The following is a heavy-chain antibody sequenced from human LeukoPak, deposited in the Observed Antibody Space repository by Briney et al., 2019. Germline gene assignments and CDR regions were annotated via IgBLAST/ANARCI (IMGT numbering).Heavy chain of an antibody. J-gene: IGHJ6*03. V-gene: IGHV3-30*18. D-gene: IGHD6-19*01. CDR2: ISYDGSNK. CDR3: AKDQQWLSHDYYMDV. CDR1: GFTFSSYW. Sequence: GGSLRLSCAASGFTFSSYWMHWVRQAPGKGLEWVAVISYDGSNKYYADSVKGRFTISRDNSKNTLYLQMNSLRAEDTAVYYCAKDQQWLSHDYYMDVWGKGTTVTVSS.